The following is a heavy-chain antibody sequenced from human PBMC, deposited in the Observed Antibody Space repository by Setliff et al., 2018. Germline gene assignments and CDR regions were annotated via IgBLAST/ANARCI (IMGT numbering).Heavy chain of an antibody. J-gene: IGHJ5*01. Sequence: PGGSLRLSCAASGVTFGDFAMTWVRQAPGKGLEWVSGIGGRGISTYYADSVKGRFIISRDNSENTLYLQMNSLRAEDTAIYYCLKDGWGATFHSWGQGTLVTVSS. D-gene: IGHD1-26*01. CDR3: LKDGWGATFHS. CDR2: IGGRGIST. V-gene: IGHV3-23*01. CDR1: GVTFGDFA.